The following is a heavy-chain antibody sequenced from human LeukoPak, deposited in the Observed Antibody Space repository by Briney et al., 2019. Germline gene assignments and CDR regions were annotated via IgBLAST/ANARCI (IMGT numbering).Heavy chain of an antibody. CDR1: GGSFSGYY. V-gene: IGHV4-34*01. CDR3: ARAWYYDSSGPAFDI. J-gene: IGHJ3*02. D-gene: IGHD3-22*01. Sequence: SETLSLTCAVYGGSFSGYYWSWIRQPPGKGLEWIGEINHSGSTNYNPSLKSRVTISVDTSKNQFSLELSSVTAADTAVYYCARAWYYDSSGPAFDIWGQGTMVTVSS. CDR2: INHSGST.